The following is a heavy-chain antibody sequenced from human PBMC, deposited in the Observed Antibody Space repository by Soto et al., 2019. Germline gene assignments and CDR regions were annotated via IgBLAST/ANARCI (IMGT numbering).Heavy chain of an antibody. V-gene: IGHV3-21*01. J-gene: IGHJ4*02. CDR2: ISSSSSYI. CDR1: GFTFSSYS. CDR3: ARDFTHNTYYYDSSGYILDY. Sequence: GGSLRLSCAASGFTFSSYSMNWVRQAPGKGLEWVSSISSSSSYIYYADSVKGRFTISRDNAKNSLYLQMNSLRAEDTAVYYCARDFTHNTYYYDSSGYILDYWGQGTLVTVSS. D-gene: IGHD3-22*01.